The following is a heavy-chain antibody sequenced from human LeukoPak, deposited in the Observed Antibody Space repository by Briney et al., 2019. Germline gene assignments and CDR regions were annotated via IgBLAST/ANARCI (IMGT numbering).Heavy chain of an antibody. CDR1: GGAITGFF. CDR3: ARVATPDVSSPLDF. Sequence: SETLSLTCAVSGGAITGFFWTWIRQPAGEGLQYIGRIFSRGGANYNPSLQSRVAMSVDTSQNLFSLKLTSVTAADTAVYFCARVATPDVSSPLDFWGQGILVTVSS. D-gene: IGHD6-19*01. J-gene: IGHJ4*02. V-gene: IGHV4-4*07. CDR2: IFSRGGA.